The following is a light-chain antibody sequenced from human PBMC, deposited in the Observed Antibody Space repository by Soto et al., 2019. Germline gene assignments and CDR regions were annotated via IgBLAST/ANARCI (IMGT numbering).Light chain of an antibody. V-gene: IGLV2-8*01. CDR1: SSDVGNYDS. J-gene: IGLJ1*01. CDR3: SSYAGSNNYV. Sequence: QSALTQPPSXXXXPGQSVTISCTGTSSDVGNYDSVSWYQHHPGKAPQAVIYEVNKRPSGVPDRFSGSKSGNTASLTVSGLQAEDEGDYYCSSYAGSNNYVFGTGTKLTVL. CDR2: EVN.